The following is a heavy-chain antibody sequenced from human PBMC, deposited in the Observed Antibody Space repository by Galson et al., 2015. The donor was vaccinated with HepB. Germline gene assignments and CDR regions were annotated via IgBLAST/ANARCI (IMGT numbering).Heavy chain of an antibody. CDR1: GFTVSNSF. V-gene: IGHV3-66*02. J-gene: IGHJ3*02. CDR3: ARRGGGGRAFDI. Sequence: SLRLSCAASGFTVSNSFMTWVRQAPGKGLEWVSIIYSGDNTYYADSAKGRFTISRDNSNSTLFLQMNSLRTEDTAVYYCARRGGGGRAFDIWGQGTMVTVSS. D-gene: IGHD3-16*01. CDR2: IYSGDNT.